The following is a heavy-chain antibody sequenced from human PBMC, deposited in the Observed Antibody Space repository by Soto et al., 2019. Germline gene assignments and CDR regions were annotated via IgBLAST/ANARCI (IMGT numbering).Heavy chain of an antibody. CDR1: GYSFTSYW. V-gene: IGHV5-51*01. CDR2: IYPGDSDT. J-gene: IGHJ4*02. D-gene: IGHD1-1*01. Sequence: PGESLKISCKGSGYSFTSYWICWVRQMPGKGLEWMGIIYPGDSDTRYSPSLQGQVTISADKSISTAYLQWSSLKASDTAMYYCARGPRRSLDYWGQGTRGIFSS. CDR3: ARGPRRSLDY.